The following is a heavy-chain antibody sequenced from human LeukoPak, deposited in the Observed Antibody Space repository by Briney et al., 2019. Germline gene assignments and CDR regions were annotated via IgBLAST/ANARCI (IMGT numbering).Heavy chain of an antibody. V-gene: IGHV4-59*01. J-gene: IGHJ4*02. CDR2: IYYNGNT. D-gene: IGHD4/OR15-4a*01. Sequence: SETLSLTCSVSGGSISIYYWSWIRQPPGKGLEWIGYIYYNGNTNYNPSLKSRVTISVDTSKNQFSLKLSSLTAADTAVYYCARDSGANYGLRYWGQGTPVTVSS. CDR3: ARDSGANYGLRY. CDR1: GGSISIYY.